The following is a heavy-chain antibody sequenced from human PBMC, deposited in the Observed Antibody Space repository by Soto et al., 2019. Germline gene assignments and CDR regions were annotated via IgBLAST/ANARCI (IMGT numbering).Heavy chain of an antibody. J-gene: IGHJ6*02. CDR1: GYTFLIYF. CDR2: INPGSGTT. CDR3: AREKILDGSGRRHYYGMDV. D-gene: IGHD3-10*01. V-gene: IGHV1-46*01. Sequence: QEQLLQSGAEVKKPGASVTVSCKASGYTFLIYFVHWVRQAPGQGPEWMGIINPGSGTTTYSQQFQGRVIMTSDTSTNTVHMAMTSLTSEDTAVYFCAREKILDGSGRRHYYGMDVWGQGTAVSVSS.